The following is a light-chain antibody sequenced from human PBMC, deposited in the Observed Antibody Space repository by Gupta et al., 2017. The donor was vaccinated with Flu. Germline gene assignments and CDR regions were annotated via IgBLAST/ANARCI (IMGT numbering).Light chain of an antibody. CDR3: QGWADSGGHWLFGGGTWV. Sequence: SYVLTQPPSVSVAPGQTARIPCGGDNIGSKSVHWYQLKSGQAPVLVVFDVSGRPSGIPERRSGSKSENTATLTISRVEAGDEADDVGQGWADSGGHWLFGGGTWVFGGGTKLTVL. V-gene: IGLV3-21*02. J-gene: IGLJ3*02. CDR1: NIGSKS. CDR2: DVS.